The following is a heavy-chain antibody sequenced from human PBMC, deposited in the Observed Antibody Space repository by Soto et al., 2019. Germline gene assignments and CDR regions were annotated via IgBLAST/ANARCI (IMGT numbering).Heavy chain of an antibody. CDR1: GYTFTSYY. CDR2: INPSGCST. J-gene: IGHJ4*02. Sequence: ASVKVSCKASGYTFTSYYMHWVRQAPGQGLEWMGIINPSGCSTSYAQKFQGRVTMTRDTSTSTVYMELSSLRSEDTAVYYCAVEYYDFWSGYYLKYFDYWGQGTLVTVSS. V-gene: IGHV1-46*01. CDR3: AVEYYDFWSGYYLKYFDY. D-gene: IGHD3-3*01.